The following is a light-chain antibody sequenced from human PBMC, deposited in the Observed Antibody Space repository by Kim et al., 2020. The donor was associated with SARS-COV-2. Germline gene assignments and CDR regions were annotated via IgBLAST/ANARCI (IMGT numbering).Light chain of an antibody. CDR3: QQSYSTLSLT. J-gene: IGKJ4*01. CDR1: QSISSY. V-gene: IGKV1-39*01. CDR2: AAS. Sequence: SVGDRVTITCRASQSISSYLNWYQQKPGKAPKLLIYAASSLQSGVPSRFSGSGSGTDFTLTISSLQPEDFATYYCQQSYSTLSLTFGGGTKVDIK.